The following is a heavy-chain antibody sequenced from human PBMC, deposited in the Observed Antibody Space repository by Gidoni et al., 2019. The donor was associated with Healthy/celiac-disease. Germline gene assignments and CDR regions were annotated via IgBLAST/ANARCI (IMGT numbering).Heavy chain of an antibody. CDR3: ARAWQLVLDY. V-gene: IGHV1-46*01. Sequence: KFQGRVTMTRDTSTSTVYMELSSLRSEDTAVYYCARAWQLVLDYWGQGTLVTVSS. D-gene: IGHD6-6*01. J-gene: IGHJ4*02.